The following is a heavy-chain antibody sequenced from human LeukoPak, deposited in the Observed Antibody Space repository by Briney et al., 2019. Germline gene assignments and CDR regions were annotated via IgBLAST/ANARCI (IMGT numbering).Heavy chain of an antibody. J-gene: IGHJ4*02. CDR1: GFTFSDHY. D-gene: IGHD1-26*01. V-gene: IGHV3-72*01. CDR2: TRNKANSYTT. CDR3: TRYSGSTGRGLDY. Sequence: GGSLRLSCAASGFTFSDHYMDWVRQAPGKGREWVGRTRNKANSYTTEYAASVKGRFTISRDDLKNSLYLQMNSLKIEDTAVYYCTRYSGSTGRGLDYWGQGTLVTVSS.